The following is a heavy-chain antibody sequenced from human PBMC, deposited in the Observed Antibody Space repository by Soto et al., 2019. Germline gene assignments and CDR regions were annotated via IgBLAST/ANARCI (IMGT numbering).Heavy chain of an antibody. V-gene: IGHV4-30-2*01. D-gene: IGHD4-4*01. Sequence: QLQLQESGSGLVKPSQTLSLTCAVSGGSISSGGYSWSWLRQPPGKGLEWIGYIYHSGSTYYNPYLKRRVTISVDRSKNQFSLNLSSVTAADTAVYYCARGMTTVTTYDYWGQGTLVTVSS. J-gene: IGHJ4*02. CDR3: ARGMTTVTTYDY. CDR1: GGSISSGGYS. CDR2: IYHSGST.